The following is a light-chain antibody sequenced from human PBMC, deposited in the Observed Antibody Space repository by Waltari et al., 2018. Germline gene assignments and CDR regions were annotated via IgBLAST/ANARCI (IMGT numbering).Light chain of an antibody. CDR3: QQYGSPLWS. V-gene: IGKV3-20*01. CDR1: QTLSSSY. CDR2: RTS. Sequence: EIVLTQSPDTLSLSPGERATLSCRASQTLSSSYLAWYQQKPGQAPRLLIYRTSSRATGIPDRFSGSESGTDFSLTINRLEPEDSAVYYCQQYGSPLWSFGQGTKVEIK. J-gene: IGKJ1*01.